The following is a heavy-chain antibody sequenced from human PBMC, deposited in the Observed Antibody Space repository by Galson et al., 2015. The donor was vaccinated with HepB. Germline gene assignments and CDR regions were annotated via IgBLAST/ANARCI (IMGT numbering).Heavy chain of an antibody. D-gene: IGHD4-17*01. J-gene: IGHJ4*02. CDR1: GFTFSSYE. CDR3: ARDSTTGGEFDY. Sequence: SLRLSCAASGFTFSSYEMIWVRQAPGKGLEWVSYISSSGGTIYYADSVKGRFTISRGNAKNSLYLQLSSLRAEDTAIYYCARDSTTGGEFDYWGQGTQVTVSS. CDR2: ISSSGGTI. V-gene: IGHV3-48*03.